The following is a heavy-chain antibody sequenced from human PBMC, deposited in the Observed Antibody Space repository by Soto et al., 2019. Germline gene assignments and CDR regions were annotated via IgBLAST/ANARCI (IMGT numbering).Heavy chain of an antibody. CDR1: GGSVSSCSYY. CDR2: IYFSGST. Sequence: SETLSLTCTVSGGSVSSCSYYWSWIRQPPGKGLEWIGYIYFSGSTNYNPSLKSRVTISVDTSKNQFSLKPTSVTAADTAVYYCARDSKRGYSGYDKLDYWGQGTLVTVSS. V-gene: IGHV4-61*01. J-gene: IGHJ4*02. CDR3: ARDSKRGYSGYDKLDY. D-gene: IGHD5-12*01.